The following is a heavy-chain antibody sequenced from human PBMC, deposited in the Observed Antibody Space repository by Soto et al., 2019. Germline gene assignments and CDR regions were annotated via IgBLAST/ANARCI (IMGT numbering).Heavy chain of an antibody. CDR3: AHAYGGTSWPNDAFDV. Sequence: QITLKESGPTLVKPTQTLTLTCTFSGFSLSADGVGVGWILQPPGKALEGLALFYWDDDQRYSPSLKTRLTITKDTSKNQVVLTMPNMDPVDTATYYCAHAYGGTSWPNDAFDVWGQGTVVTVSS. V-gene: IGHV2-5*02. CDR1: GFSLSADGVG. D-gene: IGHD2-2*01. CDR2: FYWDDDQ. J-gene: IGHJ3*01.